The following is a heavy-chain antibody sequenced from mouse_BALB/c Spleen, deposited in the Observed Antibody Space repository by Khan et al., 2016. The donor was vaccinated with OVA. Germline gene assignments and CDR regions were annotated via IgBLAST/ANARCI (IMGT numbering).Heavy chain of an antibody. CDR3: ARNTQMITTVMDY. CDR2: IWSDGKT. Sequence: QVRLQQSGPGLVAPSQSLSITCTVSGFSLTSYGVHWVRQPPGKGLDWLVVIWSDGKTTYTSTLKSRLRISKDNTKRQVFLKMNSLQTDDTAMDYSARNTQMITTVMDYWGQGTSVTVSS. CDR1: GFSLTSYG. V-gene: IGHV2-6*02. J-gene: IGHJ4*01. D-gene: IGHD2-4*01.